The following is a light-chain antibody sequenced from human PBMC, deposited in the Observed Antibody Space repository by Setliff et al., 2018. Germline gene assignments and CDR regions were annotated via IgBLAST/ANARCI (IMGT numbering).Light chain of an antibody. J-gene: IGLJ2*01. Sequence: QSALTQPPSVSGAPGQRVTLSCAGNSSNIGAGQDVHWYQHLPGTAPKLLISVNINRPSGVPDRFFGSRSATSASLVITALQPEDEGDYYCQPYDIRMSASVFGGGTKVTVL. CDR2: VNI. CDR1: SSNIGAGQD. CDR3: QPYDIRMSASV. V-gene: IGLV1-40*01.